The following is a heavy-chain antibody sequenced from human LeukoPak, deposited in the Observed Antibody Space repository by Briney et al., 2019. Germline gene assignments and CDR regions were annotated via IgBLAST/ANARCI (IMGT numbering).Heavy chain of an antibody. CDR2: IWYDGSNK. D-gene: IGHD3-22*01. CDR3: ARDSSGYYYAQNYFDY. V-gene: IGHV3-33*01. CDR1: GFTFSSYG. Sequence: GRSLRLSCAASGFTFSSYGMHWVRQAPGKGLEWVAVIWYDGSNKYYADSVKGRFTISRDNSKNTLYLQMNSLRADDTAVYYCARDSSGYYYAQNYFDYWGQGTLVTVSS. J-gene: IGHJ4*02.